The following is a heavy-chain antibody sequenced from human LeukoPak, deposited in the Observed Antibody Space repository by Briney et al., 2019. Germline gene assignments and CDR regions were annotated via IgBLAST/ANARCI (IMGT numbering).Heavy chain of an antibody. V-gene: IGHV1-2*02. D-gene: IGHD4-17*01. CDR3: ARARASYGDYDYSAFDI. CDR1: GYTFTAYF. CDR2: INPNSGGT. Sequence: ASVTVSCKASGYTFTAYFMHWVRQAPGLGLEWMGWINPNSGGTNYAQKFQGRVTLTRDTSISTAYMELNSLRSDDAALYYCARARASYGDYDYSAFDIWGQGTMVTVSS. J-gene: IGHJ3*02.